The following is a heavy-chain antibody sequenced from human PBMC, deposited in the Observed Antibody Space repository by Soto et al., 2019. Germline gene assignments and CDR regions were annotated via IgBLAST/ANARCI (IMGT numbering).Heavy chain of an antibody. J-gene: IGHJ6*02. CDR2: ISASGGST. CDR3: AKDRFNWNDPYYYYGLDV. D-gene: IGHD1-1*01. Sequence: PGGSLRLSCAASGFTFSSYAMTWVRQAPGKGLEWVSAISASGGSTYYADSVKGRFTISRDNSKNTLYLQMNSLRAEDTAIYYCAKDRFNWNDPYYYYGLDVWGQGTTVTVSS. V-gene: IGHV3-23*01. CDR1: GFTFSSYA.